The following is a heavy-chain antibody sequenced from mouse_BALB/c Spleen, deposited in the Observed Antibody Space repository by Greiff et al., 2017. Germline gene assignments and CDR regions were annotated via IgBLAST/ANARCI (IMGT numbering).Heavy chain of an antibody. Sequence: QVQLQQSGAELAKPGASVKMSCKASGYTFTSYWMHWVKQRPGQGLEWIGYINPSTGYTEYNQKFKDKATLTADKSSSTAYMQLSSLTSEDSAVYYCAMGNRPVSYWGQGTLVTVSA. CDR3: AMGNRPVSY. V-gene: IGHV1-7*01. D-gene: IGHD2-14*01. CDR2: INPSTGYT. CDR1: GYTFTSYW. J-gene: IGHJ3*01.